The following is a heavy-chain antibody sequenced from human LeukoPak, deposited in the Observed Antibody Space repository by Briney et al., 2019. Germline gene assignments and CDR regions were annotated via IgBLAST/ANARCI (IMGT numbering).Heavy chain of an antibody. J-gene: IGHJ4*02. Sequence: GASVKVSCTASGYTFTTYFVHWVRQAPGQGLEWMGIIDPSDGSTSHAQKFQGRVTMTRDTSTSTAYMELRSLRSDDTAVYYCARVNYYDSSGYYEDDYWGQGTLVTVSS. CDR2: IDPSDGST. V-gene: IGHV1-46*01. CDR3: ARVNYYDSSGYYEDDY. D-gene: IGHD3-22*01. CDR1: GYTFTTYF.